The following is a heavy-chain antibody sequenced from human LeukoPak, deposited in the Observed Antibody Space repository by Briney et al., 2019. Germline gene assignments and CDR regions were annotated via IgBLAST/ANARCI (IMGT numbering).Heavy chain of an antibody. D-gene: IGHD2-21*01. Sequence: GASVNVSCKASVYTFTGYYMHWVRQAPGQGREWMGWINPHSGGTNYAQKFQGRVTMTRDTSISTAYMELSRLRSDDTAVYYCARVSLAYCGGDCYSDFDYWGQGTLVTVSS. CDR3: ARVSLAYCGGDCYSDFDY. J-gene: IGHJ4*02. CDR2: INPHSGGT. V-gene: IGHV1-2*02. CDR1: VYTFTGYY.